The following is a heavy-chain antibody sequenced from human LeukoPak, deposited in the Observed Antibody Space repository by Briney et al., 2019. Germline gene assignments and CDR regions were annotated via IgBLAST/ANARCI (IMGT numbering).Heavy chain of an antibody. J-gene: IGHJ4*02. V-gene: IGHV3-7*01. Sequence: GGSLRLSCETSGFSFSTYWMSWVRQAPGKGLEWVANIRPDGSEKYYVDSVKGRFTISRDIAKQSVFLQMTSLRVEDTAVYYCARLSAMVRGPEDISYFEYWGLGTLVTVSS. CDR1: GFSFSTYW. CDR2: IRPDGSEK. D-gene: IGHD3-10*01. CDR3: ARLSAMVRGPEDISYFEY.